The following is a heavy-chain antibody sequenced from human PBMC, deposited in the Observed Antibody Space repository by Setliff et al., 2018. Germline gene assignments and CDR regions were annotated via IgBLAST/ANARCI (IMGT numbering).Heavy chain of an antibody. CDR3: ARRPTGPGAPFDI. D-gene: IGHD3-10*01. V-gene: IGHV4-39*01. J-gene: IGHJ3*02. CDR1: GGSISSSSYY. CDR2: IHYNGNL. Sequence: SETLSLTCAVPGGSISSSSYYWGWIRQSPGEGLEWIANIHYNGNLYYNPSLKNRATISMDTSKIQFSLKLISVTAADTALYFCARRPTGPGAPFDIWGHGTMVTVSS.